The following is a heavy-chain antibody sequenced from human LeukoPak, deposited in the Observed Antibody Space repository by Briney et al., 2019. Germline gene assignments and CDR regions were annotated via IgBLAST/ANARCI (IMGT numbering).Heavy chain of an antibody. Sequence: GGSLRLSCAASGFTFSTYAMSWVRQAPGKGLEWVSAISDTGGTTYYADSVKGRFTTSRDNSKNTLYLQMNSLRAEDTAVYYCAKRIVPTRVFDYWGQGTLVTVSS. D-gene: IGHD5-12*01. V-gene: IGHV3-23*01. J-gene: IGHJ4*02. CDR1: GFTFSTYA. CDR3: AKRIVPTRVFDY. CDR2: ISDTGGTT.